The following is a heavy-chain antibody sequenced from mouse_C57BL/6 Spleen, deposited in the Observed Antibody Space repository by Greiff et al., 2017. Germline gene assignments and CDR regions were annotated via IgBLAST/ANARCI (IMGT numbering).Heavy chain of an antibody. CDR1: DSEVFPIAY. V-gene: IGHV15-2*01. CDR3: ARNHDGSSYGYWYFDV. J-gene: IGHJ1*03. CDR2: ILPSIGRT. D-gene: IGHD1-1*01. Sequence: QVQLQQSGSELRSPGSSVKLSCKDFDSEVFPIAYMSWVRQKHGHGFEWIGGILPSIGRTIYGEKFEDKATLDADTLSNTAYLELNSLTSEDSAIYYCARNHDGSSYGYWYFDVWGTGTTVTVSS.